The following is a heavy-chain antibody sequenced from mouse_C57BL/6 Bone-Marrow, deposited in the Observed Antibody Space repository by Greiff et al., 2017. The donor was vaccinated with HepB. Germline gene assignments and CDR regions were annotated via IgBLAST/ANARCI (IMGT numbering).Heavy chain of an antibody. CDR3: ARRIYDGYCFDY. V-gene: IGHV1-64*01. J-gene: IGHJ2*01. D-gene: IGHD2-3*01. CDR2: IHPNSGST. CDR1: GYTFTSYW. Sequence: QVQLKQPGAELVKPGASVKLSCKASGYTFTSYWMHWVKQRPGQGLEWIGMIHPNSGSTNYNEKFKSKATLTVDKSSSTAYMQLSSLTSEDSAVYYCARRIYDGYCFDYWGQGTTLTVSS.